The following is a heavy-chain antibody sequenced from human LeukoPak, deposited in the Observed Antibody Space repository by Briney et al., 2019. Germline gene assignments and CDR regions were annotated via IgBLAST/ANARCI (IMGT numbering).Heavy chain of an antibody. D-gene: IGHD3-10*01. V-gene: IGHV3-23*01. CDR1: GFTFSSYA. CDR2: ISGSGGST. J-gene: IGHJ6*03. CDR3: AKDRVYYGSGSSYYMDV. Sequence: GGSLRLSCAASGFTFSSYAMSWVRQAPGKGLEWVSAISGSGGSTYYADSVKGRFTISRDNSKNTLYLQMNSLRAEDTAVYYCAKDRVYYGSGSSYYMDVWGKGTTVTISS.